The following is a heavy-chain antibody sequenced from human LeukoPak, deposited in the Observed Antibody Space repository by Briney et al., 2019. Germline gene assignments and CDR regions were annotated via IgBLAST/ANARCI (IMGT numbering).Heavy chain of an antibody. Sequence: SETLSLTCAVPGYSISSGYYWGWIRQPPGEGLEWSGSIYHSGSTYYNPSLKSRVTISVDTSKNQFSLKLSSVTAADTAVYYCARRAFGGVIAANWFDPWGQGTLVTVSS. D-gene: IGHD3-16*02. V-gene: IGHV4-38-2*01. CDR1: GYSISSGYY. J-gene: IGHJ5*02. CDR3: ARRAFGGVIAANWFDP. CDR2: IYHSGST.